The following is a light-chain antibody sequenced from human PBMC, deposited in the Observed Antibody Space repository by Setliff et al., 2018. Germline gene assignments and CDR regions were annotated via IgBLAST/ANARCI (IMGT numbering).Light chain of an antibody. V-gene: IGLV1-51*01. CDR2: DNN. CDR3: GTWDDSLSSGV. Sequence: GSSSNIGKYSVSWYQQLPGTAPKLLIYDNNKRPSGIPDRFSGSKSGTSATLDISGLHTGDEADYYCGTWDDSLSSGVFGGGTKVTVL. J-gene: IGLJ2*01. CDR1: SSNIGKYS.